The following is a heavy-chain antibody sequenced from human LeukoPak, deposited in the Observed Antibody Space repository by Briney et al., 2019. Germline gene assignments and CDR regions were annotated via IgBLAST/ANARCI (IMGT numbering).Heavy chain of an antibody. V-gene: IGHV1-46*04. Sequence: ASVTVSCTASGYTFTTYYMHWVRQAPGQGLEWMGIINPSGGTTVYAQKLQGRLTMTRDTSTTTVYMELSSLRSEDTAVYYCARVRVRGLRTNAFDIWGQGTMVTVSS. CDR2: INPSGGTT. CDR3: ARVRVRGLRTNAFDI. J-gene: IGHJ3*02. D-gene: IGHD3-10*01. CDR1: GYTFTTYY.